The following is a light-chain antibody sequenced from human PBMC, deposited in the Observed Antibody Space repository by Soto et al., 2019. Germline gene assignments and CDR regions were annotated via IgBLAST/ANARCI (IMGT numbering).Light chain of an antibody. J-gene: IGKJ1*01. Sequence: DMQMTQSPSSLSASVGDRVTITCRASQGLRNKLAWYQQKPGKVPKLLIFAASTLQSGVPSRFSGSGSGTEFTLTISSLQPDDFATYYCQQYHSYRTFGQGTKVDIK. CDR2: AAS. V-gene: IGKV1-27*01. CDR3: QQYHSYRT. CDR1: QGLRNK.